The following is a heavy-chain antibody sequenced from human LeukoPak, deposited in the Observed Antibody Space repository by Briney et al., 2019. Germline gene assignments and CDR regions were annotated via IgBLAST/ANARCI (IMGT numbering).Heavy chain of an antibody. D-gene: IGHD3-22*01. CDR3: ARDGGRDYYDSSGHYYYYGMDV. CDR2: IYYSGST. Sequence: SETLSLTCTVSGGSISSSSYYWGWIRQPPGKGLEWIGSIYYSGSTNYNPSLKSRVTISVDTSKNQFSLKLSSVTAADTAVYYCARDGGRDYYDSSGHYYYYGMDVWGQGTTVTVSS. V-gene: IGHV4-39*07. CDR1: GGSISSSSYY. J-gene: IGHJ6*02.